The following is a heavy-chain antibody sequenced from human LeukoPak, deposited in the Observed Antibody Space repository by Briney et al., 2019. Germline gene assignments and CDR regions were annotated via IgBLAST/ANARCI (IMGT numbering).Heavy chain of an antibody. CDR1: GGSISSGTYY. D-gene: IGHD3-10*01. Sequence: PSQTLSLTCTVSGGSISSGTYYWSWIRQPAGKGLEWIGRIYTSGSTNYNPSLKSRVTISVDTSKNQFSLKLSSVTAADTAVYYCARGVREYYGSGSSWWFDPWGQGTLVTVSS. V-gene: IGHV4-61*02. CDR2: IYTSGST. J-gene: IGHJ5*02. CDR3: ARGVREYYGSGSSWWFDP.